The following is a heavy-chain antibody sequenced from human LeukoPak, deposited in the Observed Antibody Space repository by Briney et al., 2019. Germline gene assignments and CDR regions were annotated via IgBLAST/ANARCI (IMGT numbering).Heavy chain of an antibody. J-gene: IGHJ4*02. CDR3: AKGIGRYWTHFDS. D-gene: IGHD1-26*01. Sequence: PGGSLRLSCAASGFTFDEYAMHWVRQVPGKGLEWVSGISWNSGSLDYAVAVKGRFTISRDNARNSLFLQMNSLRPEDTALYYCAKGIGRYWTHFDSWGQGTLVTVSS. V-gene: IGHV3-9*01. CDR1: GFTFDEYA. CDR2: ISWNSGSL.